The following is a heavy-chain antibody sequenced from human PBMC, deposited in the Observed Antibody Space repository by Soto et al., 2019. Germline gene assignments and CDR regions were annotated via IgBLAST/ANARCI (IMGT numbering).Heavy chain of an antibody. V-gene: IGHV3-48*03. J-gene: IGHJ4*02. CDR2: ISSSGSTI. CDR3: ARDQVNFIAVAGTGGYDY. Sequence: GGSLRLSCAASGFTFSSYEMNWVRQAPGKGLEWVSYISSSGSTIYYADSVKGRFTISRDNAKNSLYLQMNSLRAEDTAVYYCARDQVNFIAVAGTGGYDYWGQGTLVTVSS. D-gene: IGHD6-19*01. CDR1: GFTFSSYE.